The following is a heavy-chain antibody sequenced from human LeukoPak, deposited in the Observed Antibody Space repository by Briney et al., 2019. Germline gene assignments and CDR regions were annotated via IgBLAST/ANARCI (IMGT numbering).Heavy chain of an antibody. Sequence: GGSLRPSCAASGFTFSSYSMNWVRQAPGKGLEWVSYIGAAGSTIYYADSVKGRFTISRDNAKNSLFLQMNSLRAEDTAVYYCARDSSTYAGPPDYWGQGTLVTVSS. CDR1: GFTFSSYS. J-gene: IGHJ4*02. CDR2: IGAAGSTI. D-gene: IGHD2-2*01. CDR3: ARDSSTYAGPPDY. V-gene: IGHV3-48*01.